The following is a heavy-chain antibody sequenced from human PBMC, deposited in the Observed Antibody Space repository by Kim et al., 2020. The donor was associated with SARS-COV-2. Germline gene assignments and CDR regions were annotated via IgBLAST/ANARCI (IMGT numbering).Heavy chain of an antibody. J-gene: IGHJ4*02. CDR1: GFTFSNAW. V-gene: IGHV3-15*01. Sequence: GGSLRLSCAASGFTFSNAWMSWVRQAPGKGLEWVGRSKSKNDGGTTDYAAPVKGRFTISRDDSKHTLYLQMNSLKTEDTAVYYCTTDLHDCGDRYYWGQG. CDR3: TTDLHDCGDRYY. CDR2: SKSKNDGGTT. D-gene: IGHD4-17*01.